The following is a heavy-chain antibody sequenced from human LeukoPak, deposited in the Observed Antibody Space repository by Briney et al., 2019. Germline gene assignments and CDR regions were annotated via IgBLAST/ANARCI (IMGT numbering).Heavy chain of an antibody. V-gene: IGHV3-30*04. CDR1: GFTFSSYA. J-gene: IGHJ4*02. CDR2: ISFDGTDA. Sequence: GGSLRLSCAASGFTFSSYAIHWVRQAPGKGLEWVAVISFDGTDAFYADSVKGRFTISRDNSKNTLYLQMNSLRADDTAVYYCAKAGSIRFDYWGQGTLVTVSS. D-gene: IGHD1-26*01. CDR3: AKAGSIRFDY.